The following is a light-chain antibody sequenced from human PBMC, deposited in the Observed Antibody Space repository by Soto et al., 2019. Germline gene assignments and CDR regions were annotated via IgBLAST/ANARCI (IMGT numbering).Light chain of an antibody. J-gene: IGLJ1*01. CDR1: SSDVGSYNL. CDR2: EGD. V-gene: IGLV2-23*01. Sequence: QSALTQPAPVSGSSGQSITISCTGTSSDVGSYNLVSWHQQHPGKAPKLIIYEGDKRPSGVSNRFSGSKSGNTASLTISGLQAEDEADYYCSSYAGSNSFVFGTGTKLTVL. CDR3: SSYAGSNSFV.